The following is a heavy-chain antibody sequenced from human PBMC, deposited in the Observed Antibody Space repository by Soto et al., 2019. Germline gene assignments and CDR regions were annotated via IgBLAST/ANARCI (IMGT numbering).Heavy chain of an antibody. CDR1: GFTFSSYG. CDR3: AKDRIPARYYGMDV. D-gene: IGHD2-15*01. CDR2: ISYDGSNK. J-gene: IGHJ6*02. Sequence: GGSLRLSCAASGFTFSSYGMHWVRQAPGKGLEWVAVISYDGSNKYYADSVKGRFTISRDNSKNTLYLQMDSLRAEDTAVYYCAKDRIPARYYGMDVWGQGTTVTVSS. V-gene: IGHV3-30*18.